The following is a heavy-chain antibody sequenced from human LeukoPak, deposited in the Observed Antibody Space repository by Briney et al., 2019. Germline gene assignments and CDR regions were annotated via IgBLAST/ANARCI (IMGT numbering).Heavy chain of an antibody. CDR2: ISGSGGST. D-gene: IGHD5-24*01. J-gene: IGHJ4*02. V-gene: IGHV3-23*01. Sequence: GGSLRLSCAASGFTFTSYAMSWVRQAPGKGLEGVSAISGSGGSTYYADSVKGRFTISRDNSKSTLFLQMNSLSAEDTAVYYCAKDPRVGSRVATPCHWGQGTLVTVSS. CDR1: GFTFTSYA. CDR3: AKDPRVGSRVATPCH.